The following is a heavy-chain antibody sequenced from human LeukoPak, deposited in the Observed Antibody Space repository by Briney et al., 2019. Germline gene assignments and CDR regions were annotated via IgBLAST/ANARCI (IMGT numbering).Heavy chain of an antibody. Sequence: GRSLRLSCAASGFTFSSYAMHWVRQAPGKGLEWVAVISYDGNNKYYADSVKGRFTISRDNSKNTLCLQMNSLRAEDTAVYSCARGPLGYCSGSTCSNFDYWGQGTLVTVSS. CDR3: ARGPLGYCSGSTCSNFDY. CDR1: GFTFSSYA. CDR2: ISYDGNNK. J-gene: IGHJ4*02. D-gene: IGHD2-15*01. V-gene: IGHV3-30-3*01.